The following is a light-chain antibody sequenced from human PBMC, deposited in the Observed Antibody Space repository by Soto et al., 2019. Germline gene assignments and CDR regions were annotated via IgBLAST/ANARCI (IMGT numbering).Light chain of an antibody. CDR1: SSDVGGYNY. J-gene: IGLJ1*01. V-gene: IGLV2-14*01. CDR3: SSYTSSSPLV. Sequence: QSVLTQPASVSGSPGQSITISCTGTSSDVGGYNYVSWYQQHPGKAPKLMIYEVSNRPSGVSNRFSGSKSGNTASLTISGLQAEDEADYYCSSYTSSSPLVFGTGTTVTVL. CDR2: EVS.